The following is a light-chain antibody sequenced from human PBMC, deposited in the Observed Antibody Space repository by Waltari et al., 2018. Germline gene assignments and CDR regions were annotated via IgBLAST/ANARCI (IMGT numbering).Light chain of an antibody. V-gene: IGLV2-14*01. J-gene: IGLJ1*01. CDR2: EVS. CDR1: SSDVGGYNY. Sequence: QSALTQPASVSGSPGQSITISCTGTSSDVGGYNYVSWYQQHPGKAPKLMIYEVSNRPSGVSNRFSASKSDNTASLTISGLQAEDEADYYCSSYTRSSTYVFGTGTKVTVL. CDR3: SSYTRSSTYV.